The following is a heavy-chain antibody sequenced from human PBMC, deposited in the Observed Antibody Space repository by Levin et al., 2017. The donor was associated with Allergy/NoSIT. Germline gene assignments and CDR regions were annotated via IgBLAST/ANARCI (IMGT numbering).Heavy chain of an antibody. CDR1: GGSFTGYY. V-gene: IGHV4-34*01. CDR3: ARVRRLGRCDTISCATRFDT. Sequence: PSETLSLTCAVYGGSFTGYYWSWIRQSPGRGLEWIGEINQSGNTNYSPSLKRRVTISLDTSKNQFSLTMSSVNAADTAVYFCARVRRLGRCDTISCATRFDTWGQGTLVTVSS. J-gene: IGHJ5*02. D-gene: IGHD2-2*01. CDR2: INQSGNT.